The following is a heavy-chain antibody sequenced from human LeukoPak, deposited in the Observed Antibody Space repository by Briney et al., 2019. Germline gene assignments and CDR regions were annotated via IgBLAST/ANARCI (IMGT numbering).Heavy chain of an antibody. V-gene: IGHV4-34*01. CDR1: GGSFSGYY. J-gene: IGHJ4*02. CDR2: INHSGST. D-gene: IGHD2/OR15-2a*01. CDR3: AKGRPPVIE. Sequence: KPSETLSLACAVYGGSFSGYYWSWIRQPPGKGLEWTGEINHSGSTNYNPSLKSRVTISVDTSKNQFSLKLSSVTAADTAVYYCAKGRPPVIEWGQGTLVTVSS.